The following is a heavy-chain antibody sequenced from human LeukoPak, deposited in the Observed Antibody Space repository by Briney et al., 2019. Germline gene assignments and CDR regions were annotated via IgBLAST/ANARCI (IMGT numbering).Heavy chain of an antibody. J-gene: IGHJ6*03. Sequence: GGSLRLSCAASGFTFNRYGMHWVRQAPGKGLEWVAFTGPDGKKTFYGDSLNGRFTISRGNFEDTVFLQMNTMRAEDTAVYYCARQMVEGQQNYYMDVWGNGTTVTVSS. CDR3: ARQMVEGQQNYYMDV. CDR2: TGPDGKKT. D-gene: IGHD2-15*01. CDR1: GFTFNRYG. V-gene: IGHV3-33*01.